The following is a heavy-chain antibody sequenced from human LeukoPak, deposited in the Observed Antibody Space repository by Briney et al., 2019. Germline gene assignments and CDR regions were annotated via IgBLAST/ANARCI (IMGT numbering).Heavy chain of an antibody. CDR3: ARPRNLLRGGPFDS. V-gene: IGHV3-30*04. D-gene: IGHD3-10*01. J-gene: IGHJ4*02. CDR1: GFTFSSYA. CDR2: ISYDGSNK. Sequence: GGSLRLSCAASGFTFSSYAMHWVRQAPGKGLEGGAVISYDGSNKYYADSVKGRFTISRDSATKTLFLQMNSLGGADTALYSCARPRNLLRGGPFDSWGKGTLVTVSS.